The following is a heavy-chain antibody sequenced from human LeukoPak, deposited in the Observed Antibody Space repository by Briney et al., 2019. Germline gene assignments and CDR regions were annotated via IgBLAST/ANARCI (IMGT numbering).Heavy chain of an antibody. CDR2: ISYDGSNK. CDR1: GFTFSSYA. J-gene: IGHJ5*02. V-gene: IGHV3-30*04. Sequence: GGSLRLSCAASGFTFSSYAMHWVRQAPGKGLEWVAVISYDGSNKYYADSVKGRFTISRDNSKNTLYLQMNSLRAEDTAVYYCARGGELELTHWFDPWGQGTLVTVSS. CDR3: ARGGELELTHWFDP. D-gene: IGHD1-7*01.